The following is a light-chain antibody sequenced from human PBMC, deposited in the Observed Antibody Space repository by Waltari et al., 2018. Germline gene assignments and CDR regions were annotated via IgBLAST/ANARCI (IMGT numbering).Light chain of an antibody. V-gene: IGKV2-30*02. Sequence: VMTLSPLALPVTLGQPASMSVTPIQSLVHSDGNTHLTWFQQRPGQSPRRLIYRVSNRDSGVPDRFSGSGSGTDFTLKISRVEAEDVGVYYCMQGTHWPYTFGQGTKLDIK. CDR1: QSLVHSDGNTH. CDR2: RVS. CDR3: MQGTHWPYT. J-gene: IGKJ2*01.